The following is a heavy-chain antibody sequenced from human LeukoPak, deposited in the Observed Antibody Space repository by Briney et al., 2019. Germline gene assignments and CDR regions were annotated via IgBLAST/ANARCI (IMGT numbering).Heavy chain of an antibody. CDR2: ISYDGSNK. CDR1: GFTFSSYA. J-gene: IGHJ4*02. CDR3: ARASNYYGSGTYDNQSY. Sequence: GGSLRLSCAASGFTFSSYAMHWVRQAPGKGLEWVAVISYDGSNKYYADSVKGRFTISRDNSKNTLYLQMNSLRAEDTAVYYCARASNYYGSGTYDNQSYWGQGPLVTVSS. V-gene: IGHV3-30*04. D-gene: IGHD3-10*01.